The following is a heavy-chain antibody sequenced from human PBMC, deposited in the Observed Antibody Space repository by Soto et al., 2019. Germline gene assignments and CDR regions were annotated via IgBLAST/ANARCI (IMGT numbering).Heavy chain of an antibody. Sequence: ASGKVSFKASGYPVTDHYIHLVRQAPGQGVEWMGGIGPNHGGTSTAQKFQGRVIMTRDTSISTAYMELSRLASDDTAVYYCARSYYYDSRGFLGHPYYGMDVWGQGTPVTVSS. V-gene: IGHV1-2*02. CDR3: ARSYYYDSRGFLGHPYYGMDV. J-gene: IGHJ6*01. D-gene: IGHD3-22*01. CDR1: GYPVTDHY. CDR2: IGPNHGGT.